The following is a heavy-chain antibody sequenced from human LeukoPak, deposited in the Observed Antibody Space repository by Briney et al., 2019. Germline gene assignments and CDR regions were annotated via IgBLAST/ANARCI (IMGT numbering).Heavy chain of an antibody. CDR1: GGSISSYY. CDR3: ARGSTMSSY. V-gene: IGHV4-59*01. Sequence: SSETLSLTCTVSGGSISSYYWSWIRQPPGKGLEWIGFIYYSGTTNYNPPLKSRVIISVDTSKNQFSLKLSSVTAADTAVYYCARGSTMSSYWGQGTLVTVSS. D-gene: IGHD5/OR15-5a*01. J-gene: IGHJ4*02. CDR2: IYYSGTT.